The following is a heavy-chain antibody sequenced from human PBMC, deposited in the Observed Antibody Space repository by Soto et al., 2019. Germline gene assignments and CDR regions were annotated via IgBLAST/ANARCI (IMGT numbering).Heavy chain of an antibody. CDR2: IRAYNGNT. V-gene: IGHV1-18*01. Sequence: QVQLVQSGAEVKKPGASVKVSGKASGSPFTSFVFSGVRRALGQGLGWRGWIRAYNGNTNYAQKLQGRVTMTTDTSTSTAYMELRSLRSDDTAVYYCARGLSGSWASAFDIWGQGTMVTVSS. CDR3: ARGLSGSWASAFDI. J-gene: IGHJ3*02. CDR1: GSPFTSFV. D-gene: IGHD1-26*01.